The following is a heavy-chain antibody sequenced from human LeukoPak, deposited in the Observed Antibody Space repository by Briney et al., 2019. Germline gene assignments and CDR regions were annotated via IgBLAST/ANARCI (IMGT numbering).Heavy chain of an antibody. V-gene: IGHV3-7*03. CDR2: IKQSGSEK. Sequence: GGSLRLSCAASGFTFTGYWMSWVRQAPGKGLEWVANIKQSGSEKYYVDSVKGRFTISRDNAKNALFLQMNSLKSDDTAVYYCATEGFIYGYHGIDSWGQGTIVTVSS. CDR1: GFTFTGYW. D-gene: IGHD5-18*01. J-gene: IGHJ3*02. CDR3: ATEGFIYGYHGIDS.